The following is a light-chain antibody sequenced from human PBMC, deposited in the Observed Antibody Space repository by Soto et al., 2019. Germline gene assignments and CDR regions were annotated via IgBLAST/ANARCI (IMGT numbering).Light chain of an antibody. CDR3: QQSYSTLWT. Sequence: MAMTQSPPTLSVSPGVRATFSCRASQSISRNLAWFQQKPGQAPTLLIFGASTRAAGIPARFSGSGSGTEFTLIISGLQPEDFATYYCQQSYSTLWTFGQGTKVDIK. CDR2: GAS. V-gene: IGKV3-15*01. CDR1: QSISRN. J-gene: IGKJ1*01.